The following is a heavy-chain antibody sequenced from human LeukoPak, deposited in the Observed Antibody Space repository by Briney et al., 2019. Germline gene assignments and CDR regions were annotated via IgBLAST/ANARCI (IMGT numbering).Heavy chain of an antibody. V-gene: IGHV3-23*01. Sequence: PGGSLRLSCAASGFTFDNYAMAWVRQAPGKGLEWVSTICGSCANTHYADSVKGRFTISRDNSKNTLDLHMNSLRAEDTAVYYCAREPGYCSSTSCYIGEIGPRGTFDYWGQGALVTVSS. CDR2: ICGSCANT. D-gene: IGHD2-2*02. CDR1: GFTFDNYA. CDR3: AREPGYCSSTSCYIGEIGPRGTFDY. J-gene: IGHJ4*02.